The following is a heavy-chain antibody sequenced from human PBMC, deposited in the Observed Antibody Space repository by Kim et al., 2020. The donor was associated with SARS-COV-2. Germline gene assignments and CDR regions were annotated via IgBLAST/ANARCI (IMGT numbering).Heavy chain of an antibody. J-gene: IGHJ3*02. Sequence: GGSLRLSCAASGFTFSSYSMNWVRQAPGKGLEWVSSISSSSSYIYYADSVKGRFTISRDNAKNSLYLQMNSLRAEDTAVYYCARDSGSTYYDFWSGNGGAFDIWGQGTMVTVSS. CDR3: ARDSGSTYYDFWSGNGGAFDI. D-gene: IGHD3-3*01. CDR1: GFTFSSYS. CDR2: ISSSSSYI. V-gene: IGHV3-21*01.